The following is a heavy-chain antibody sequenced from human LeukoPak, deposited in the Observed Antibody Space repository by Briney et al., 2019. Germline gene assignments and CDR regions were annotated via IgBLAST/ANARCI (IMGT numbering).Heavy chain of an antibody. Sequence: GASVKVSCKASGYTFTSYGISWVRQAPRQGLEWMGWIRAYNGNTNYAQNLQGRVTMTTDTSTSTAYMELRSLRSDDTAVYYCARAPYYYDSSGRYYFDYWGQGTLVTVSS. CDR2: IRAYNGNT. CDR3: ARAPYYYDSSGRYYFDY. D-gene: IGHD3-22*01. V-gene: IGHV1-18*01. J-gene: IGHJ4*02. CDR1: GYTFTSYG.